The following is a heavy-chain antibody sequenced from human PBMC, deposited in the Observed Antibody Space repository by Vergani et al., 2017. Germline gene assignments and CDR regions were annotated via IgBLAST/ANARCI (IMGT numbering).Heavy chain of an antibody. Sequence: QVQLQESGPGLVKPSQTLSLTCTVSGGSINSHNYYWSWIRQPAGKGLEWIGRTHTSGSTNYNPSLKSRVTMSEDTSKNQFSLNLTSVTAADTAVYFCAGGSWLCGRWYKPLFDYWGQGILVTVSS. D-gene: IGHD3-16*01. CDR3: AGGSWLCGRWYKPLFDY. V-gene: IGHV4-61*02. CDR1: GGSINSHNYY. CDR2: THTSGST. J-gene: IGHJ4*02.